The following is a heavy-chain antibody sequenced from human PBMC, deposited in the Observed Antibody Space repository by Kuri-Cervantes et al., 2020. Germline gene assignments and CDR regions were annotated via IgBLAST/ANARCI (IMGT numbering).Heavy chain of an antibody. CDR2: IYYSGNTYSGDT. V-gene: IGHV4-39*01. J-gene: IGHJ6*03. D-gene: IGHD3-22*01. Sequence: SETLSLTCTVSGDSISTSNYYWGWIRQPPGKGLEWIGSIYYSGNTYSGDTYYTPSLKSRVTISVDTSKNQFSLKLSAVTAADTAVYYCARVYYYDTSGANYYYMDVWGKGTTVTVSS. CDR3: ARVYYYDTSGANYYYMDV. CDR1: GDSISTSNYY.